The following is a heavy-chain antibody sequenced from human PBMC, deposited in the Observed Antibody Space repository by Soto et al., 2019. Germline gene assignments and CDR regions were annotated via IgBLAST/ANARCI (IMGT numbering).Heavy chain of an antibody. J-gene: IGHJ6*02. CDR3: ARMASFYCSGGSCYPTYGMDV. CDR1: GFTFSDYF. D-gene: IGHD2-15*01. CDR2: ISSSGSTT. V-gene: IGHV3-11*04. Sequence: PGGSLRLSCAASGFTFSDYFMSWIRQAPGKGLEWVSYISSSGSTTYYADSVRGRFTISRDNAKNSLYLQMNSLRAEDTAVCYCARMASFYCSGGSCYPTYGMDVWGQGTTVTVSS.